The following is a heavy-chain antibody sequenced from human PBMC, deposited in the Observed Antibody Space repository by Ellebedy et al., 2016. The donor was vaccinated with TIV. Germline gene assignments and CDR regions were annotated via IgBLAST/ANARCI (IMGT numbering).Heavy chain of an antibody. CDR1: GVSISIYY. D-gene: IGHD4-17*01. CDR3: ARRSYGDYEYWFDP. V-gene: IGHV4-59*08. J-gene: IGHJ5*02. CDR2: IYYSGST. Sequence: MPSETLSLTCTVSGVSISIYYWSWIRQPPGTGLEWIEYIYYSGSTNYNPSLKSRVTISVDTSKNQFSLKLSSVTAADTAVYYCARRSYGDYEYWFDPWGQGTLVTVSS.